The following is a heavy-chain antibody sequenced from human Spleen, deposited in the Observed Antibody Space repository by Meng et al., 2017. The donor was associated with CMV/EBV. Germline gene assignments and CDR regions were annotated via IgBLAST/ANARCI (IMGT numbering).Heavy chain of an antibody. Sequence: GGSLRLSCASSGFTFSSYAMHWVRQAAGKGLEYVSAISSNGGITYYEDSVKGRFTISRDNSKNTLYLQMGSLRAEDMAVYYCAREDSSSWYGYYYYGMDVWGQGTTVTVSS. J-gene: IGHJ6*02. CDR2: ISSNGGIT. CDR3: AREDSSSWYGYYYYGMDV. D-gene: IGHD6-13*01. CDR1: GFTFSSYA. V-gene: IGHV3-64*02.